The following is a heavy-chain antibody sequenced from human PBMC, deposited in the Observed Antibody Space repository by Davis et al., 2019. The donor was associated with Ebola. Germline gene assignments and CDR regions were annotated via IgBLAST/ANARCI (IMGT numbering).Heavy chain of an antibody. D-gene: IGHD4-17*01. CDR1: GFPFYNYA. CDR3: AKDNYAVTIMVGAFDI. J-gene: IGHJ3*02. Sequence: GGSLRLSCAASGFPFYNYAMNWVRQAPGKGLEWVSAISASGGSTYYAASVKDRFSISRDNSKNTVYLQMHSLRVEDTAIYYCAKDNYAVTIMVGAFDIWGQGTVVTVSS. V-gene: IGHV3-23*01. CDR2: ISASGGST.